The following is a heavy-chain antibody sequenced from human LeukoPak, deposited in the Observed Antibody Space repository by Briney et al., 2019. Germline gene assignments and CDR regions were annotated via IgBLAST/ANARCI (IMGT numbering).Heavy chain of an antibody. V-gene: IGHV4-39*01. CDR2: IYYSGST. D-gene: IGHD5-12*01. Sequence: SETLSLTCTVSGGSISSSSYYWGWIRQPPGKGLEWIGSIYYSGSTYYNPSLKSRVTISVDTSKNQFSLKLSSVTAADTAVYYCASSYSGYDWSDYYYYYMGVWGKGTTVTVSS. J-gene: IGHJ6*03. CDR3: ASSYSGYDWSDYYYYYMGV. CDR1: GGSISSSSYY.